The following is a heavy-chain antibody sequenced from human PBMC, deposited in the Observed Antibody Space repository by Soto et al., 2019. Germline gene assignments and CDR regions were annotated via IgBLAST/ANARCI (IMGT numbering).Heavy chain of an antibody. CDR3: ARDRHDYGGIVRRGWFDP. D-gene: IGHD4-17*01. J-gene: IGHJ5*02. CDR2: NNHGGST. V-gene: IGHV4-34*01. CDR1: GGSLSDHY. Sequence: SETLSLTCAVSGGSLSDHYWSWIRQPPGKGLEWVGENNHGGSTNYNPSLKSRLTISVDTSKNQVSLQLRSVTAADTAVYYCARDRHDYGGIVRRGWFDPWGQGTLVTVSS.